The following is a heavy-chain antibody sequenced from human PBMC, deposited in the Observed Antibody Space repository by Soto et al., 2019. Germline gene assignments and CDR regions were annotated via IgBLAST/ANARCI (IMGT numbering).Heavy chain of an antibody. V-gene: IGHV4-59*01. CDR2: IYYSGST. J-gene: IGHJ4*02. D-gene: IGHD4-17*01. CDR3: TRVGGYYGDYPNFDY. CDR1: GSSIRNYY. Sequence: QVQLKESGPGLVKPSETLSLTCSVSGSSIRNYYWSWIRQPPGKGLEWIGNIYYSGSTNYNPSLKGRGFISVDSSRRQLSLRLNSLTAADTAVYYCTRVGGYYGDYPNFDYWGQGALVTVSS.